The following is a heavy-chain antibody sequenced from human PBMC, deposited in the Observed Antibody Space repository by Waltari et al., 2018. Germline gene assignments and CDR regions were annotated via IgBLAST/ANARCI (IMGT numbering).Heavy chain of an antibody. CDR2: IKSKTDGGTT. V-gene: IGHV3-15*07. CDR3: ARFPFRDIAATST. J-gene: IGHJ4*02. Sequence: EVQLVESGGGLVKPGGSLRLSCAASGFTFSNAWMNWVRQAPGKGLEWVGRIKSKTDGGTTDYAAPVKGRFTISRDDSKNTLYLQMNSLKTEDTAVYFCARFPFRDIAATSTWGQGTLVTVSS. D-gene: IGHD6-13*01. CDR1: GFTFSNAW.